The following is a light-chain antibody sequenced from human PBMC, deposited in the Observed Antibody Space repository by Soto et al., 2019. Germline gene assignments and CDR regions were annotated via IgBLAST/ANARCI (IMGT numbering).Light chain of an antibody. CDR1: SSDVGGYNY. V-gene: IGLV2-14*01. J-gene: IGLJ1*01. CDR2: GVS. CDR3: ISYTTSVTYV. Sequence: QSVLTQPASVSGSPGQSITISCTGTSSDVGGYNYVSWYQQQPGKAPKLMISGVSNRPSGVSNRFSGSKSGNTASLTISGLQTEDEADYYCISYTTSVTYVFGTGTKVTVL.